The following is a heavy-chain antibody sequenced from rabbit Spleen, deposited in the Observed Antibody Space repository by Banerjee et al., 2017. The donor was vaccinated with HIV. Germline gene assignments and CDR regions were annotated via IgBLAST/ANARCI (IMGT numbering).Heavy chain of an antibody. CDR1: GFSFTYIDY. Sequence: QSLEESGGDLVKPGASPTLTCTASGFSFTYIDYLCWVRQPPGKGPEWIACVAAGVTFTSYYATWAKGRFTISKTSSTTVTLQMTSLTVADTATYFCARDTGSSFSSYGMDLWGPGTLVTVS. J-gene: IGHJ6*01. CDR2: VAAGVTFTS. V-gene: IGHV1S40*01. CDR3: ARDTGSSFSSYGMDL. D-gene: IGHD8-1*01.